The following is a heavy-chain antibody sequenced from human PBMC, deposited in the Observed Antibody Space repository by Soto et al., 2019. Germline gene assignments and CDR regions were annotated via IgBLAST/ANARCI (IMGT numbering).Heavy chain of an antibody. J-gene: IGHJ3*02. CDR2: INHSGST. Sequence: QVQLQQWGAGLLKPSETLSLTCAVYGGSFSGYYWSWIRQPPGKGLEWIGEINHSGSTNYNPSLKSRVTISVDTSKNQFSLKLSSVTAADTAVYYCASAGYSSSWGYDAFDIWGQGAMVTVSS. CDR3: ASAGYSSSWGYDAFDI. V-gene: IGHV4-34*01. CDR1: GGSFSGYY. D-gene: IGHD6-13*01.